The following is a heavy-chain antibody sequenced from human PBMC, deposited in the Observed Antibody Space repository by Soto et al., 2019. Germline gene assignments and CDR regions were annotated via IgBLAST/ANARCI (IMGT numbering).Heavy chain of an antibody. CDR3: VCGGNFFVY. V-gene: IGHV3-7*01. CDR1: GFTFSTYW. Sequence: EVQLVESGGGVVQPGGSLRLPCAASGFTFSTYWMTWVRQPPGKGLEWVASINQDGSERYYVDSVRGRFTISRDNAKNSLYLQMNSLRAEDTAVYYCVCGGNFFVYWGQGTPVSVSP. J-gene: IGHJ4*02. D-gene: IGHD2-21*01. CDR2: INQDGSER.